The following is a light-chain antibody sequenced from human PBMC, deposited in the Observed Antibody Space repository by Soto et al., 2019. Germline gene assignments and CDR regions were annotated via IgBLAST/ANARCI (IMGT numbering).Light chain of an antibody. CDR1: QSLSSW. CDR2: DAS. CDR3: QQYSSYFRT. Sequence: QITQPSSTLYASVGDRVTITCRASQSLSSWLAWYQQKPGKAPKLLIYDASSLESGVPSRFSGSGSGTEFSLTISSLQPDDFATYYCQQYSSYFRTFGQGTQLEI. V-gene: IGKV1-5*01. J-gene: IGKJ1*01.